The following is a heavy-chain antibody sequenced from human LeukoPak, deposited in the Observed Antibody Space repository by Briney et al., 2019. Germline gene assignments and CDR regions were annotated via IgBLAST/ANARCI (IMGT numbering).Heavy chain of an antibody. V-gene: IGHV3-66*01. CDR2: LYSAGHT. D-gene: IGHD3-10*01. Sequence: GRSLRLSWAVSGLTANSISISWVRQAPGKVLEWVSVLYSAGHTYYADSVQGRFTISRDNSRNTVYLQMNSLRVEDTAVYYCATEASRGVLFHIWGQGTLVTVSS. J-gene: IGHJ3*02. CDR3: ATEASRGVLFHI. CDR1: GLTANSIS.